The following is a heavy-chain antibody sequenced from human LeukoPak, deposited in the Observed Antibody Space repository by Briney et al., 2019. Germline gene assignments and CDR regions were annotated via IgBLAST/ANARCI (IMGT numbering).Heavy chain of an antibody. CDR3: TRGRAETGTTWLIDY. Sequence: AGGSLRLSCAASGFPFSTYALHWVRQAPGKGLEWLAVFSSDGISQYYAGSVKGRFAISKDNSRNTLYLRMNSLRTEDTAVYYCTRGRAETGTTWLIDYWGQGTLVTVSS. CDR2: FSSDGISQ. CDR1: GFPFSTYA. V-gene: IGHV3-30*09. D-gene: IGHD1-1*01. J-gene: IGHJ4*02.